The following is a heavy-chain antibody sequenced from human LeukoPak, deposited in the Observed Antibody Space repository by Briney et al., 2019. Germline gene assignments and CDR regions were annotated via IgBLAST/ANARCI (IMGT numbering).Heavy chain of an antibody. CDR1: GGSITGYY. D-gene: IGHD3-22*01. CDR2: IHYTGAT. J-gene: IGHJ6*03. CDR3: ARRRQDVTMIVVVMTAVSYYLDV. V-gene: IGHV4-34*01. Sequence: KPSETLSLTCAVYGGSITGYYWSWIRQTPGRGLEWVGEIHYTGATSYNPSLKSRVTISVDTSKNQFSLELSSVTAADTAVYYCARRRQDVTMIVVVMTAVSYYLDVWGKGTTVTVS.